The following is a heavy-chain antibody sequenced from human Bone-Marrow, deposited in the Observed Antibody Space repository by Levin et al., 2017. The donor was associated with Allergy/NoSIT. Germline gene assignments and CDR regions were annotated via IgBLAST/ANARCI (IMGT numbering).Heavy chain of an antibody. CDR1: GDTFYNHI. V-gene: IGHV1-69*13. D-gene: IGHD2-2*01. CDR2: IIPITASP. J-gene: IGHJ6*03. Sequence: ASVKVSCKASGDTFYNHIVTWVRQAPGQGLEWMGGIIPITASPFYAQKFQGRLTITADDSTTTAHMELSSLTSDDTAVYFCARPRDNQVHGYMDVWGNGTTVIVS. CDR3: ARPRDNQVHGYMDV.